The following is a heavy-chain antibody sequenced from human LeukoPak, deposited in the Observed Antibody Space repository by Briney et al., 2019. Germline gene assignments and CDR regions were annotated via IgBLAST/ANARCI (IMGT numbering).Heavy chain of an antibody. D-gene: IGHD3-22*01. CDR2: INSDGSTT. Sequence: TGGSLRLSCAASGFTFISYWMHWVRQAPGKGLVWVSRINSDGSTTSYAASVKGRFTISRDTAKNTLYLQMNSLRAEDTAVYYCARGHHYYDSSVYYYWGQGTLVTVSS. V-gene: IGHV3-74*01. CDR1: GFTFISYW. J-gene: IGHJ4*02. CDR3: ARGHHYYDSSVYYY.